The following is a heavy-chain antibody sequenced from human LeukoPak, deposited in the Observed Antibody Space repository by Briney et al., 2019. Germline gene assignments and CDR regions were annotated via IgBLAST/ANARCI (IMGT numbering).Heavy chain of an antibody. CDR3: ARASGQDFDY. D-gene: IGHD7-27*01. CDR1: GYTFTSHG. V-gene: IGHV1-18*01. CDR2: ISAYNGNT. J-gene: IGHJ4*02. Sequence: ASVKVSCKPSGYTFTSHGLSWVRQAPGQGLEWMGWISAYNGNTNYAQKFQGRVTMTTDTSTSTAYMELSSLRSEDTAVYYCARASGQDFDYWGQGTLVTVSS.